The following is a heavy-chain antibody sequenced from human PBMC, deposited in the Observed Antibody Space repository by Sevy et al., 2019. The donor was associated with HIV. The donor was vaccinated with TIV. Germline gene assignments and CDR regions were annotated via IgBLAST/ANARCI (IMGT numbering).Heavy chain of an antibody. V-gene: IGHV3-15*07. J-gene: IGHJ4*02. D-gene: IGHD2-15*01. CDR1: GFTFSNAW. Sequence: GGSLRLSCAASGFTFSNAWMNWVRQAPGKGLEWVGRIKSKTDGGTTDYAAPVKGRFTISRDDSKNKLYLQMNSLKTEDTAGYYCTTGGSYFCSGGSCYSSPDYWGQGTLVTVSS. CDR2: IKSKTDGGTT. CDR3: TTGGSYFCSGGSCYSSPDY.